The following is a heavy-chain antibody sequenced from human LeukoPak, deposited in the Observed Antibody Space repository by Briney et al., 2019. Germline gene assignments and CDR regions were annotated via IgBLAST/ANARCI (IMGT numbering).Heavy chain of an antibody. Sequence: ASVKVSCKASGYTFTSYYMHWVRQAPGQGLEWMGWINPNSGGTNYAQKFQGRVAMTRDTSISTAYMELSRLRSDDTAVYYCARAVDSYGYLDYWGQGTLVTVSS. V-gene: IGHV1-2*02. CDR2: INPNSGGT. D-gene: IGHD5-18*01. J-gene: IGHJ4*02. CDR3: ARAVDSYGYLDY. CDR1: GYTFTSYY.